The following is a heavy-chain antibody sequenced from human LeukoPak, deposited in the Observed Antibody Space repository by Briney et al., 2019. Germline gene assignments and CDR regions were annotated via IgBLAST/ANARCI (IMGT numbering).Heavy chain of an antibody. Sequence: GGSLRLSCAASEFTFSSYGVHWVRQAPGKGLEWVAVISYDGSDKSYADSVKGRFTISRDNSKNTLFLQMNSLRAEDTAVYYCAKSHHYYDSSGYYSTGFDYWGQGTLVTVSS. V-gene: IGHV3-30*18. CDR1: EFTFSSYG. CDR3: AKSHHYYDSSGYYSTGFDY. CDR2: ISYDGSDK. J-gene: IGHJ4*02. D-gene: IGHD3-22*01.